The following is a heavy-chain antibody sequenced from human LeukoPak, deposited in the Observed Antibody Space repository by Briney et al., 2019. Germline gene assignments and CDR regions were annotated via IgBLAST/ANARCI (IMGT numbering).Heavy chain of an antibody. CDR1: GGSFNNYY. V-gene: IGHV4-34*01. Sequence: SETLSLTCAVYGGSFNNYYWSWIRQPPGKGMEWIGEINHSESTNYNPSLKSRVTISVDTSKNQFSLKLSSVAAADTAVYYCANRGSVVTAMSGQWFDPWGQGTLVTVSS. D-gene: IGHD2-21*02. CDR2: INHSEST. J-gene: IGHJ5*02. CDR3: ANRGSVVTAMSGQWFDP.